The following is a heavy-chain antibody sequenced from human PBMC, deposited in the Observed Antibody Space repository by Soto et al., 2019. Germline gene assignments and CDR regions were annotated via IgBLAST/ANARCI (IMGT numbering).Heavy chain of an antibody. J-gene: IGHJ4*02. V-gene: IGHV2-70*01. CDR2: IDWEEEK. CDR3: TRSTNWNYEYYFDY. Sequence: SCPTLVNPKQTRILTCAFSVFSLSRKGMSVSWIRQPPGKALEFLALIDWEEEKFYSPSLRTRLTVSKDTSKSQVVLTLTNVDPVDTATYYCTRSTNWNYEYYFDYWGQGTLVTVSS. CDR1: VFSLSRKGMS. D-gene: IGHD1-7*01.